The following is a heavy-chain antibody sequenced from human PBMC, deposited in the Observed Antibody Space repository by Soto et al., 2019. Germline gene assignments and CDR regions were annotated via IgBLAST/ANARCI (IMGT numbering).Heavy chain of an antibody. CDR2: IKQDGSEK. CDR1: GFTFISDW. Sequence: GSLRLCWAASGFTFISDWIGWFRQAPGKGLEWVANIKQDGSEKYYVDSVKGRFTISRDNAKNSLYLQMNSLRAEDTAVYYCARAGWFDYWGQGTLVTVSS. V-gene: IGHV3-7*01. J-gene: IGHJ4*02. CDR3: ARAGWFDY. D-gene: IGHD6-19*01.